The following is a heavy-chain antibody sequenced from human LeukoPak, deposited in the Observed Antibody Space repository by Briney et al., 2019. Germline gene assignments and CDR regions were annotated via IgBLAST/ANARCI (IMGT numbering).Heavy chain of an antibody. Sequence: GGSLRLSCAASGFTFSSHGMNWVRQAPGKGLEWVSGISPSGGITYYTDSVKGRFTISRDNSKNTQSLQMNSLRSEDTAVYYCARGRTAAGNSYYYYYYMDVWGKGTTVTISS. D-gene: IGHD6-13*01. J-gene: IGHJ6*03. CDR1: GFTFSSHG. V-gene: IGHV3-23*01. CDR2: ISPSGGIT. CDR3: ARGRTAAGNSYYYYYYMDV.